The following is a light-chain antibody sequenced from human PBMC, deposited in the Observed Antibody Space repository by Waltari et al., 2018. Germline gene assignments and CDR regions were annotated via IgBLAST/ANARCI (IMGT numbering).Light chain of an antibody. V-gene: IGKV1-5*03. CDR2: KTS. CDR1: QSISNW. Sequence: DIQMTQSPSTLSASVGDRVTITCRASQSISNWLAWYQQKPGKAPKFLIYKTSNLESGVPSRFSGSGSGTEFTRTISSLQPDDFATYYCQQYNVYSLTFGGGTKVEIK. J-gene: IGKJ4*01. CDR3: QQYNVYSLT.